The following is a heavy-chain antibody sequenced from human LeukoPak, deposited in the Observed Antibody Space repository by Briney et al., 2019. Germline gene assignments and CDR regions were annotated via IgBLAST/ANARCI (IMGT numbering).Heavy chain of an antibody. V-gene: IGHV1-69*13. J-gene: IGHJ4*02. Sequence: AASVKVSCKASGGTFSSYAISWVRQAPGQGLEWMGGIIPIFGTANYAQKFQGRVTITADESTSTAYMELSSLRSDDTAVYYCARGTRGSYLPDYWGQGTLVTVSS. CDR2: IIPIFGTA. D-gene: IGHD1-26*01. CDR1: GGTFSSYA. CDR3: ARGTRGSYLPDY.